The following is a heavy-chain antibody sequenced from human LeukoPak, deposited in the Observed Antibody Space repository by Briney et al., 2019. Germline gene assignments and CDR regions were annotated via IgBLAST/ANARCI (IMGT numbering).Heavy chain of an antibody. Sequence: GGSLRLSCAASGFTFSTYSMNWVRQAPGKGLEWVSSISISSSNIYYADSVKGRFTISRDNAKNSLYLQMNSLRAEDTAVYYCARGSRDDYKNDYCGQGTLVTVSS. V-gene: IGHV3-21*01. J-gene: IGHJ4*02. D-gene: IGHD5-24*01. CDR3: ARGSRDDYKNDY. CDR1: GFTFSTYS. CDR2: ISISSSNI.